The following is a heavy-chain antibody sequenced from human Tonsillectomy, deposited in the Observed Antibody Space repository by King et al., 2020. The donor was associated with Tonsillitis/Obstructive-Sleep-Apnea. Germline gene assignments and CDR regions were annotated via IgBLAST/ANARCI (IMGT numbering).Heavy chain of an antibody. CDR1: GFTFNTYA. CDR3: AENYYDSSGPRYFYYYMDV. V-gene: IGHV3-23*04. CDR2: ISSSGGST. D-gene: IGHD3-22*01. J-gene: IGHJ6*03. Sequence: VQLVESGGGLVQPGGSLRLSCAASGFTFNTYAMSWVRQAPGKGLEWVSAISSSGGSTYYADSVKGRFTISRDNSKNTLYLQMNSLRAEDTAVYYCAENYYDSSGPRYFYYYMDVWGRGTTVTVSS.